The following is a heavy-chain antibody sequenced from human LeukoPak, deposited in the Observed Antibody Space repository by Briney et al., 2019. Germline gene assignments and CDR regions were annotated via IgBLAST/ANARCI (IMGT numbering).Heavy chain of an antibody. D-gene: IGHD1-26*01. J-gene: IGHJ4*02. CDR2: ISWNSGSI. V-gene: IGHV3-9*01. CDR1: GFTFDDYA. Sequence: AGGSLRLSCAASGFTFDDYAMHWVRHARGRGLEWVSGISWNSGSIGYADSVNGRFTITRDNAKNSLYLKMKSLKAEYTAGYFGARAVGALESWGQGTLVTVSS. CDR3: ARAVGALES.